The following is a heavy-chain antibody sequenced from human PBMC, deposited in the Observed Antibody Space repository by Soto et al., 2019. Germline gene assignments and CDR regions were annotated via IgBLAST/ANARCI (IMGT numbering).Heavy chain of an antibody. CDR3: ARSRAPGASDAFDI. CDR1: GYTFTRHY. Sequence: QVQLVQSGAEVKKPGASVKESCKASGYTFTRHYIYWVRQAPGEGLQWMGFINPSGGSPVYPQKFQGTVTMTSDTSTTTVYMELSSLRSEDTGVYYCARSRAPGASDAFDIWGQGTMVTVSS. CDR2: INPSGGSP. J-gene: IGHJ3*02. D-gene: IGHD2-8*02. V-gene: IGHV1-46*01.